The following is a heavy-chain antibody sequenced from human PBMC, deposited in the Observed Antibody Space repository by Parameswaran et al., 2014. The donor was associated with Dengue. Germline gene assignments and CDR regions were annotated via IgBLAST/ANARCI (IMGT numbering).Heavy chain of an antibody. CDR2: IYSTGET. V-gene: IGHV3-66*01. D-gene: IGHD2-21*01. J-gene: IGHJ4*02. Sequence: VRQAPGKRLEWVSLIYSTGETVYADSVKGRFTISRDPAKNTVFLQMNSLRAEDTAVYYCARDPGALLWGWGQGTQVTVSS. CDR3: ARDPGALLWG.